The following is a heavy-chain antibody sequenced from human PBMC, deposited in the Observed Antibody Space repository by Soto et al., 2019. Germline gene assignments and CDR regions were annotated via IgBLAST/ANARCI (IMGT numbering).Heavy chain of an antibody. V-gene: IGHV3-21*01. CDR3: ARDSPDYGYHFDS. D-gene: IGHD4-17*01. Sequence: PGGSLRLSCAASGFTFSTYSMNWVRQAPGKGLEWVSSISGSTDYIYYADSVKGRFTISRDNAKNSLYLQMNSLRAEDTDVYYCARDSPDYGYHFDSWGQGTLVTVSS. CDR2: ISGSTDYI. CDR1: GFTFSTYS. J-gene: IGHJ4*02.